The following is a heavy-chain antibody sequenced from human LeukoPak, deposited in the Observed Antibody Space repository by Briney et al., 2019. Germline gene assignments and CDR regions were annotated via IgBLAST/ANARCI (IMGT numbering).Heavy chain of an antibody. CDR3: ARDDSSRYSFDY. D-gene: IGHD3-22*01. V-gene: IGHV1-2*02. Sequence: GASVKVSCKASGYTFTGYYMHWVRQAPGQGLEWMGWINPNSGVTNYAQKFQGRVTMTRDTSISTAYMELSRLRSDDTAVYYCARDDSSRYSFDYWGQGTLVTVSS. J-gene: IGHJ4*02. CDR1: GYTFTGYY. CDR2: INPNSGVT.